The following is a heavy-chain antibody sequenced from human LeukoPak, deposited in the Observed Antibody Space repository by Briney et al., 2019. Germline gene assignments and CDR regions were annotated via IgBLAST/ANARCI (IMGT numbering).Heavy chain of an antibody. CDR2: INHSGST. CDR1: GGSFSGYY. V-gene: IGHV4-34*01. J-gene: IGHJ5*02. D-gene: IGHD1-26*01. CDR3: ARVFKGGSYNWFDP. Sequence: SETLSLTCAVYGGSFSGYYWSWIRQPPGKGLEWIGEINHSGSTNYNPSLKSRVAISVDTSKNQFSLKLSSVTAADTAVYYCARVFKGGSYNWFDPWGQGTLVTVSS.